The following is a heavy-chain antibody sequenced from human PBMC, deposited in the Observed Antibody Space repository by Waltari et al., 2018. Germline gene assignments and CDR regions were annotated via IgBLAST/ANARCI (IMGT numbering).Heavy chain of an antibody. CDR2: ISSSSSYI. V-gene: IGHV3-21*01. CDR1: GFTFSSYS. CDR3: ARGFGAAGRSPWKDAFDI. Sequence: EVQLVESGGGLVKPGGSLRLSCAASGFTFSSYSMNWVHQAPGKGLEWVSSISSSSSYIYYADSVKGRFTISRDNAKNSLYLQMNSLRAEDTAVYYCARGFGAAGRSPWKDAFDIWGQGTMVTVSS. D-gene: IGHD6-13*01. J-gene: IGHJ3*02.